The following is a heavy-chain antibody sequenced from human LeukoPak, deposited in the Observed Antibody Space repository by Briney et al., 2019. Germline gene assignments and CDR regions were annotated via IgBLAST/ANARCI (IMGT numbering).Heavy chain of an antibody. Sequence: PSETLSLTCSVSNDSINNYYWNWIRQPPGKGLEWIGYVFNSRSTNYNPSLKSRVTISLDTSKNQFSLKLSSVTAADTAVYYCARAKTYYYDRSGYYYSFCFDSWGQGTLVTVSS. CDR2: VFNSRST. CDR1: NDSINNYY. V-gene: IGHV4-59*01. CDR3: ARAKTYYYDRSGYYYSFCFDS. J-gene: IGHJ4*02. D-gene: IGHD3-22*01.